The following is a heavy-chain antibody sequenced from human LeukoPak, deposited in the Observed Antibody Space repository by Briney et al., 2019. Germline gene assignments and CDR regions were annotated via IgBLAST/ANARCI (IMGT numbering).Heavy chain of an antibody. V-gene: IGHV3-11*01. J-gene: IGHJ4*02. D-gene: IGHD6-6*01. CDR1: GGSISSYY. Sequence: LSLTCTVSGGSISSYYWSWIRQPPGKGLEWVSYISSSSSTIYYADSVKGRFTISRDNAKNSLYLQMNSLRAEDTAVYYCAILIQLAGLPFDYWGQGTLVTVSS. CDR3: AILIQLAGLPFDY. CDR2: ISSSSSTI.